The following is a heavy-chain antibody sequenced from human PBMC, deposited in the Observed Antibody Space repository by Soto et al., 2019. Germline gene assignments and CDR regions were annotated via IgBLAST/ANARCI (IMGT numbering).Heavy chain of an antibody. D-gene: IGHD6-19*01. CDR3: ARSRGIDSGWYPGGYYYYYGMDV. CDR2: IDWDDDK. J-gene: IGHJ6*02. CDR1: GFSLSTSGMC. V-gene: IGHV2-70*01. Sequence: SGPTLVNPTQTLTLTCTFSGFSLSTSGMCVSWIRQPPGKALEWLALIDWDDDKYYSTSLKTRLTISKDTSKNQVVLTMTNMDPVDTATYYCARSRGIDSGWYPGGYYYYYGMDVWGQGTTVTVSS.